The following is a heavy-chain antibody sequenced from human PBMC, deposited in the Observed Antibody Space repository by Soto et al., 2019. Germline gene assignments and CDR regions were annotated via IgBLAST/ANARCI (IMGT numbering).Heavy chain of an antibody. V-gene: IGHV4-34*01. Sequence: PSETLSLTCAVYGGSFSGYYWSWIRQPPGKGLEWLGEINHSGSTNYNPSLKSRVTISVDMSKNQFSLKLSSVTAADTAVYYCAREGGGYDFWSGSPLAAFDIWGQGTMVTVSS. CDR3: AREGGGYDFWSGSPLAAFDI. CDR1: GGSFSGYY. D-gene: IGHD3-3*01. J-gene: IGHJ3*02. CDR2: INHSGST.